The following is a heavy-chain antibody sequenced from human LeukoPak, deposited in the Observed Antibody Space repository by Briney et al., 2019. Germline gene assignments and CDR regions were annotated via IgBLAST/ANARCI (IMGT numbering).Heavy chain of an antibody. J-gene: IGHJ6*03. CDR3: ARDKIAAAGFSYYYMDV. V-gene: IGHV3-7*01. CDR2: IKQDGSEK. Sequence: GGSLRLSCAASGFTFSSYEMNWVRQAPGKGLEWVANIKQDGSEKYYVDSVKGRFTISRDNAKNSLYLQMNSLRAEDTAVYYCARDKIAAAGFSYYYMDVWGKGTTVTISS. CDR1: GFTFSSYE. D-gene: IGHD6-13*01.